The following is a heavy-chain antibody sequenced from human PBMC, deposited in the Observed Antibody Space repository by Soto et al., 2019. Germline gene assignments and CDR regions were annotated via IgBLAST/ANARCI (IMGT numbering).Heavy chain of an antibody. J-gene: IGHJ3*02. CDR3: ARDRTKWLTDAFDI. CDR1: GYTFISYG. Sequence: HVQLVQSGAEVKKPGASLKVSCKASGYTFISYGVSRERQAPGQGLEWLGWISPYNGTTNYAQKFQRRITMTTDTTTSTVYMNLSSLTTDDTAVYYCARDRTKWLTDAFDIWGQGTMVVVSS. V-gene: IGHV1-18*01. D-gene: IGHD5-12*01. CDR2: ISPYNGTT.